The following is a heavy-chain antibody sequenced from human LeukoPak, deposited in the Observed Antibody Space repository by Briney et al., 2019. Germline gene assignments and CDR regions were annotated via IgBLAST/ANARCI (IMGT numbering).Heavy chain of an antibody. CDR3: VKGGFTYYDD. CDR1: GFTFDYSA. CDR2: INTGDIA. J-gene: IGHJ4*02. V-gene: IGHV3-23*01. D-gene: IGHD3-22*01. Sequence: GGSLRLSCAASGFTFDYSAMTWVRQAPEKGLEWVSTINTGDIAFYANSVKGRFTISRDNSKNALFLQMNSLRAEDTAIYYCVKGGFTYYDDWGQGTLVTVSS.